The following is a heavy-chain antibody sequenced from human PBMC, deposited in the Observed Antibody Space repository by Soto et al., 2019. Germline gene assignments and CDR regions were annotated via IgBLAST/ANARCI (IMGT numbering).Heavy chain of an antibody. D-gene: IGHD6-19*01. CDR2: IYPGDSDI. CDR3: AHRPSGWYLFDY. V-gene: IGHV5-51*01. Sequence: PWESLKISCKASGYNFTSHWIGWVRQMPGKGLEWMGIIYPGDSDIRYSPSFQGQVTISADKSITTAYLQWSGLKASDTAIYYCAHRPSGWYLFDYWGQGTLVTVSS. J-gene: IGHJ4*02. CDR1: GYNFTSHW.